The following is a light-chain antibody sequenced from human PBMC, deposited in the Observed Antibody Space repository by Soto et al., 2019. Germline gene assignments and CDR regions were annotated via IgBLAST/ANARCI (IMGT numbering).Light chain of an antibody. J-gene: IGKJ1*01. CDR1: QNIENY. CDR3: QQSYSSPRT. V-gene: IGKV1-39*01. CDR2: VAP. Sequence: DVQMTQSPSSVSSSLVYIVPLPLQTRQNIENYVDWYQVKPGKAPKLLLSVAPGFQGGVPSYFSGSGSGTDFTLTITSLQPEDFATYYCQQSYSSPRTFGQGTKVDI.